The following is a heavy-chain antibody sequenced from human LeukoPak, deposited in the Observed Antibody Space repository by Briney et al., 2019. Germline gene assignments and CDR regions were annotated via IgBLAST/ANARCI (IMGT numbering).Heavy chain of an antibody. D-gene: IGHD3-22*01. J-gene: IGHJ4*02. CDR2: ISGYNGNT. CDR3: ARSREKYYFDSSATGYFDY. V-gene: IGHV1-18*01. CDR1: HYNFINYG. Sequence: ASVKVSCKASHYNFINYGTSWVRQAPGQGLEWMGWISGYNGNTKYAQKLQGRVTMTTDTSTSTAYMEVRSLRSDDTAVYYCARSREKYYFDSSATGYFDYWGQGTLVTVSS.